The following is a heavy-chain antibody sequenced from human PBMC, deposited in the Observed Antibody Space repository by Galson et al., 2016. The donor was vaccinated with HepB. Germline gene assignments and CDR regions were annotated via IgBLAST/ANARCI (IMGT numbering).Heavy chain of an antibody. Sequence: SLRLSCAASGFTFSSYGMSWVRQVSGKGLEWVSGISCSSDNTYYADSVKGRFTISRDNSKNTVHLQMNSLRAEDTATYYCVKGRSWYNYYYMDVWGKGTTVTVSS. V-gene: IGHV3-23*01. CDR3: VKGRSWYNYYYMDV. CDR1: GFTFSSYG. J-gene: IGHJ6*03. CDR2: ISCSSDNT.